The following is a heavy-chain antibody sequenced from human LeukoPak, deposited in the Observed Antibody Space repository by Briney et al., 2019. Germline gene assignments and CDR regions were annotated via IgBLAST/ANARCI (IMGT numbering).Heavy chain of an antibody. J-gene: IGHJ2*01. D-gene: IGHD1-26*01. CDR1: GFTFSSYG. Sequence: GGSLRLSCAASGFTFSSYGMHWVRQAPGKGLEWVAVISYDGSNKYYADSVKGRFTISRDNSKNTLYLQMNSLRAEDTAIYYCAKDRTVGASYWYFDLWGRGTLVTVSS. CDR2: ISYDGSNK. CDR3: AKDRTVGASYWYFDL. V-gene: IGHV3-30*18.